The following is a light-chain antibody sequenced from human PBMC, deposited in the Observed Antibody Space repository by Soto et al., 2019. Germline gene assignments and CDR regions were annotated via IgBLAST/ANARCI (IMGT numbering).Light chain of an antibody. V-gene: IGKV1-27*01. CDR2: AAS. CDR1: QGISNY. CDR3: QKSNSAWT. Sequence: DIQMTQSPSSLSASVGDRVTITCRASQGISNYLVWYQQKPGKVPKVLIYAASTLQSGVPSRFSGSGSWTDFTLTISSLQPEDVATYYCQKSNSAWTFGQGTKVEIK. J-gene: IGKJ1*01.